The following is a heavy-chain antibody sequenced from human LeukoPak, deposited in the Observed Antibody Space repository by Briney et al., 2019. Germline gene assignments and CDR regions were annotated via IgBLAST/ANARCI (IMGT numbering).Heavy chain of an antibody. J-gene: IGHJ5*02. CDR3: ASDRSGSYSS. D-gene: IGHD1-26*01. CDR1: GGSIVSSSYY. V-gene: IGHV4-39*07. CDR2: VYYTGST. Sequence: SETLSLTCTVSGGSIVSSSYYWGWIRQPPGKGLEWVGSVYYTGSTYHNPSLKSRVTISVDTSKNQFSLKLKSVTAADTAFYYCASDRSGSYSSWGLGVLVTVSS.